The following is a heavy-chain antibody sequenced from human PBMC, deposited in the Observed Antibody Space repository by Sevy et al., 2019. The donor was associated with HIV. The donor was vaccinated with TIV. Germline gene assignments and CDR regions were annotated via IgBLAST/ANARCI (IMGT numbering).Heavy chain of an antibody. D-gene: IGHD3-22*01. CDR1: GDSVSSNSAA. CDR2: TYYRSKWSN. V-gene: IGHV6-1*01. J-gene: IGHJ4*02. CDR3: ATANYYDSSGYYSPYFFDY. Sequence: SQTLSLTCAISGDSVSSNSAAWNWIRQSPSRGLEWLGRTYYRSKWSNDYAVSVKSRITINPDTSKNQFSLQLNSVTPEDTAVYYCATANYYDSSGYYSPYFFDYWGQGTLVTVSS.